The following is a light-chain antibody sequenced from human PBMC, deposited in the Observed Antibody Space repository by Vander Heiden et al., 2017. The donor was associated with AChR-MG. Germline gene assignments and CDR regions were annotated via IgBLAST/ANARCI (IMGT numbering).Light chain of an antibody. V-gene: IGLV2-8*01. CDR3: SSYAGSNNLV. CDR2: EVS. J-gene: IGLJ2*01. Sequence: QSALTQPPSASGSPGQSVTISCTGTSSDVGGYNYVSWSQQHPGKAHRLMVYEVSKRPSGVPDRFSGSKAGNTAALTVSGLQEEDEADYYCSSYAGSNNLVFGGGTKLTVL. CDR1: SSDVGGYNY.